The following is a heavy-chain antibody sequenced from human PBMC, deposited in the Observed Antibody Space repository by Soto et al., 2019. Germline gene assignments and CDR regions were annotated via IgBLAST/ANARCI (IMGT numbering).Heavy chain of an antibody. D-gene: IGHD5-18*01. CDR1: GGSISSSGYY. CDR2: IYYSGDT. CDR3: ARNSGPSIQLWVYFHY. V-gene: IGHV4-39*01. Sequence: QLQLQESGPGLVKPSETLSLACTVSGGSISSSGYYWGWIRQPPGKGLEWIGTIYYSGDTYYNPSLKSRVTIPVGTSKNQFSLRLSSVTAADTAVYYCARNSGPSIQLWVYFHYWGQGTLVTVSS. J-gene: IGHJ4*02.